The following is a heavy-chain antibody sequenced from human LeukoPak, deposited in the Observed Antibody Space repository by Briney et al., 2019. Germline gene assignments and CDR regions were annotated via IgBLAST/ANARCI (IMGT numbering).Heavy chain of an antibody. V-gene: IGHV3-23*01. D-gene: IGHD3-22*01. CDR2: ISGSGGST. CDR3: AKHSSGYLRPDY. J-gene: IGHJ4*02. Sequence: GGSLRLSCAASGFTFSSYAMTWVRQAPGKGLEWVSAISGSGGSTYYADSVKGRFTISRDNSKNTLYLQMNSLRAEDTAVYYCAKHSSGYLRPDYWGQGTLVTVSS. CDR1: GFTFSSYA.